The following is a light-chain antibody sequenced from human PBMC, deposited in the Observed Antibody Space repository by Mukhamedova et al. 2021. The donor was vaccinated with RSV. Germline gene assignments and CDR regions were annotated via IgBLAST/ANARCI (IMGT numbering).Light chain of an antibody. CDR1: STANFKSH. Sequence: STANFKSHLAWYQKKPGQPPRLLIYWASTRVYGVPDRFTGSGSVTDFTLSISSLQAEDVAEYYCQQYYDLPSFGGGTRVEI. CDR3: QQYYDLPS. J-gene: IGKJ4*01. V-gene: IGKV4-1*01. CDR2: WAS.